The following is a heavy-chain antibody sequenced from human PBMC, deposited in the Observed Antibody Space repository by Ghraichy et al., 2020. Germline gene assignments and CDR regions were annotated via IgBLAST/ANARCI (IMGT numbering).Heavy chain of an antibody. CDR1: GFPVSGNF. V-gene: IGHV3-66*01. J-gene: IGHJ2*01. CDR3: AREAYSDGWPNWYFDL. D-gene: IGHD5-24*01. CDR2: IYPDGDA. Sequence: GGSLRLSCEASGFPVSGNFMTWVRQAPGKGLEWVSVIYPDGDAFYSDSVKGRFTISRDPSKNTVFFQLRVVRFEDTGVYFCAREAYSDGWPNWYFDLWGRGTPIIVSS.